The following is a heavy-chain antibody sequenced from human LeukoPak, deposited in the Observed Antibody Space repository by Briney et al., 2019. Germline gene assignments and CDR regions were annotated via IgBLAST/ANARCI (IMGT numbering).Heavy chain of an antibody. CDR2: ISWNSGSI. Sequence: GRSLRLSCAASGFTFDDYAMHWVRQAPRQGLEWVSGISWNSGSIGYADSVKGRFTISRDNAKNSLYLQMNSLRAEDTALYYCAKDIRLGATFGDYFDYWGQGTLVTVSS. CDR1: GFTFDDYA. V-gene: IGHV3-9*01. J-gene: IGHJ4*02. D-gene: IGHD1-26*01. CDR3: AKDIRLGATFGDYFDY.